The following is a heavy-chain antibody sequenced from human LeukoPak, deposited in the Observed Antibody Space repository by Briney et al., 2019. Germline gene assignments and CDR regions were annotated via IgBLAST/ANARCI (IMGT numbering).Heavy chain of an antibody. J-gene: IGHJ4*02. CDR3: ARDRSGWYGPQAFDY. CDR2: TWYDGSKT. Sequence: PGGSLRLSCAASGFTFSSYGMHWVRQSPGKGLEWVAVTWYDGSKTYYADSVKGRFTSSRDNSKNTMYLKMNSLRAEDTAVYYCARDRSGWYGPQAFDYWGQGTLVTVSS. CDR1: GFTFSSYG. V-gene: IGHV3-33*01. D-gene: IGHD6-19*01.